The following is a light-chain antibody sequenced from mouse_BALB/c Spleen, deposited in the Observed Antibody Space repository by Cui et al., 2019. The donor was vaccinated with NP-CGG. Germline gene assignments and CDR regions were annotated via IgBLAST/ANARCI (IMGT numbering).Light chain of an antibody. V-gene: IGLV1*01. Sequence: HAVVTQESALTTSPGETVTLTCRSSPLTVTTSHYPTLAQQTPPPLFTGLIGGTNNRAPGVPARFSGSLIGDKAALTITGAQTEDEAIYFCALWYSNHWVFGGGTKLTVL. J-gene: IGLJ1*01. CDR2: GTN. CDR1: PLTVTTSHY. CDR3: ALWYSNHWV.